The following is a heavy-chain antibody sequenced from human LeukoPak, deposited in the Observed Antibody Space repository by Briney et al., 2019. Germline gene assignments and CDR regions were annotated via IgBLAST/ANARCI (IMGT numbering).Heavy chain of an antibody. Sequence: GGSLRLSCVASGFTFSSHWMSWARQAPGKGLEWVANIKQDGSEKKHVDSVKGRLTISRDTAKNSMYLQMNSLRAKDTAVNYCARAVREYYDILTGYYKVDAFDIWGQGTMVTVSS. V-gene: IGHV3-7*03. J-gene: IGHJ3*02. CDR1: GFTFSSHW. CDR2: IKQDGSEK. D-gene: IGHD3-9*01. CDR3: ARAVREYYDILTGYYKVDAFDI.